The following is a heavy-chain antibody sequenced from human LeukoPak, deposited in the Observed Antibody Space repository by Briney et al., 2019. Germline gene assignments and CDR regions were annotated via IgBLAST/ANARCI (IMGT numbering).Heavy chain of an antibody. V-gene: IGHV1-2*06. CDR1: GYTFTGYY. CDR3: ARVTAAGPNDAFDI. D-gene: IGHD6-13*01. Sequence: SVKVSCKASGYTFTGYYMHWVRQAPGQGLEWMGRINPNSGGTNYAQKFQGRVTMTRDTSISTAYMELSRLRSDDTAVYYCARVTAAGPNDAFDIWGQGTMVTVSS. CDR2: INPNSGGT. J-gene: IGHJ3*02.